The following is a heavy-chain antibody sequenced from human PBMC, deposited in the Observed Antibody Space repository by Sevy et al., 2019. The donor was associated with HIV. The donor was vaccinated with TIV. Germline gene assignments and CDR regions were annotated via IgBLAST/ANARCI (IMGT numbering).Heavy chain of an antibody. CDR3: ARDSKADYNYGLEEMMAY. CDR2: INQDGSEK. J-gene: IGHJ4*02. D-gene: IGHD3-16*01. Sequence: GGSLRLSCAASGFTFSSYWMSWVRQAPGKGLEWVANINQDGSEKHYGDSVKGRVTIARDSSKNSLLLQVHSLRVEDTAVYYCARDSKADYNYGLEEMMAYWGQGTLVTVSS. V-gene: IGHV3-7*01. CDR1: GFTFSSYW.